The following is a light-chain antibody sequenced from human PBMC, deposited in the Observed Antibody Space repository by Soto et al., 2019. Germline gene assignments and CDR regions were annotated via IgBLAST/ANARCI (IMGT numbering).Light chain of an antibody. V-gene: IGKV1-5*01. J-gene: IGKJ1*01. CDR2: DAS. CDR3: QQYNSYSGT. Sequence: DIQMTQSPSTLSASVGDRVTITCRASQNINSWLAWYRQKPGKAPKLLIYDASSLESGVPSRFSGSGSGTEFTLTISSLQPDDFATYYCQQYNSYSGTFGQGTKVDIK. CDR1: QNINSW.